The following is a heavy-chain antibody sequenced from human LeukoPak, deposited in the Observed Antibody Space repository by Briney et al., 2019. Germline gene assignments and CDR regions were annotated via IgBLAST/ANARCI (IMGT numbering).Heavy chain of an antibody. V-gene: IGHV3-23*01. CDR1: GFTFSSEA. CDR3: TKVRSGSSSWARRVFDY. D-gene: IGHD6-13*01. Sequence: QAGGSLRLSCAVSGFTFSSEAMGWVRQLPGGGLEWVSTISPAGGTTYYAEYMKGRFTISRDNSKSTLYLQMNSLRVEDTAVYYCTKVRSGSSSWARRVFDYWGQGALVTVSS. CDR2: ISPAGGTT. J-gene: IGHJ4*02.